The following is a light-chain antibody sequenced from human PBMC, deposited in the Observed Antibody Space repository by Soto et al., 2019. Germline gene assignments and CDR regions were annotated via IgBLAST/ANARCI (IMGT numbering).Light chain of an antibody. CDR1: SSDVGGYNY. CDR3: SSYAGSSNV. Sequence: QSVPIQPPSASGSPGQSVAISCTGTSSDVGGYNYVSWYQQHPGKAPKLMIYEVNKRPSGVPDRFSGSKSGNMASLTVSGLQAEDEADYYCSSYAGSSNVFGTGTKVTVL. V-gene: IGLV2-8*01. J-gene: IGLJ1*01. CDR2: EVN.